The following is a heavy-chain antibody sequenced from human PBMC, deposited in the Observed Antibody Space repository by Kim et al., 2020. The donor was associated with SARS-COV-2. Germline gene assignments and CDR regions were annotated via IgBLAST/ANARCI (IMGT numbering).Heavy chain of an antibody. Sequence: TQYSRKFQGRVTITRDTSASTAYMELSSLRSEDTAVYYCARSGYSYGYGYWGQGTLVTVSS. CDR3: ARSGYSYGYGY. J-gene: IGHJ4*02. D-gene: IGHD5-18*01. V-gene: IGHV1-3*01. CDR2: T.